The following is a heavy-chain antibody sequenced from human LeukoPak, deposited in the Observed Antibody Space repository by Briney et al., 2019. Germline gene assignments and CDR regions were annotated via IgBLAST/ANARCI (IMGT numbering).Heavy chain of an antibody. CDR3: ARDLLPGDY. D-gene: IGHD1-14*01. CDR2: ITSKGGST. J-gene: IGHJ4*02. V-gene: IGHV3-64*04. CDR1: GFTFSSYA. Sequence: AGSLRLSCSASGFTFSSYAMHWVRQAPGKGLEYVSAITSKGGSTYYADSVKGRFTISRDNAKKSLFLQMNSLRAEDTAVYYCARDLLPGDYWGQGTLVAVSS.